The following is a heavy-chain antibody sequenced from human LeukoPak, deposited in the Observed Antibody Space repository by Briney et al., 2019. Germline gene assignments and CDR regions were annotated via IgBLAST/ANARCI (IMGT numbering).Heavy chain of an antibody. J-gene: IGHJ4*02. D-gene: IGHD2-2*01. V-gene: IGHV3-23*01. CDR3: ARLKLLWSNYFDY. CDR1: GFTFSRYG. CDR2: ISGSGGST. Sequence: GGSLRLSCAASGFTFSRYGMSWVRQAPGKGLEWVSAISGSGGSTYYADSVKGRFTISRDNAKNSLYLQMNSLRAEDTAVYYCARLKLLWSNYFDYWGQGTLVTVSS.